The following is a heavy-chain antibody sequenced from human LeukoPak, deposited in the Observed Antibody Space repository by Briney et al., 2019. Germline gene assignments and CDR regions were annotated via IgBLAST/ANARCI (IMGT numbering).Heavy chain of an antibody. J-gene: IGHJ5*02. V-gene: IGHV1-2*02. D-gene: IGHD3-10*01. CDR2: INPNSGGT. CDR3: ARTAVTMLRGVHDWFDH. Sequence: ASVTVSCKASGYTFTVYYMHWVRQAPGQGLEWMGWINPNSGGTNYAQKFQGRVTITRDTSISTVYMELSRLRSDDTAVYYCARTAVTMLRGVHDWFDHWGQGTLVTVSS. CDR1: GYTFTVYY.